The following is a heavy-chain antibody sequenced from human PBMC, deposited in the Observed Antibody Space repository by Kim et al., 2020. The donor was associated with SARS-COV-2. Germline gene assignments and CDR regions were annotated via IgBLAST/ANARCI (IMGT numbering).Heavy chain of an antibody. CDR3: AKANVFLWFGKFHDDAFEL. V-gene: IGHV3-30*18. CDR2: ISYEGSKK. J-gene: IGHJ3*01. CDR1: GFPFNNFG. Sequence: GGSLRLSCAASGFPFNNFGMHWVRQAPGKGLEWVAVISYEGSKKHYADSVNGRFTISRDSFENTMSLQMSSLTPEDTAVYYCAKANVFLWFGKFHDDAFELGGQGTMVTVSS. D-gene: IGHD3-10*01.